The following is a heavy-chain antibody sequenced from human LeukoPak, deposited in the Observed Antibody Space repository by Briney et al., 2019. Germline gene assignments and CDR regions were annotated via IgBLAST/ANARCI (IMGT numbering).Heavy chain of an antibody. CDR1: GFTFDDYA. D-gene: IGHD3-16*01. V-gene: IGHV3-43D*03. J-gene: IGHJ4*01. CDR2: ISWDGGST. Sequence: GGSLRLSCAASGFTFDDYAMHWVRQAPGKGLEWVSLISWDGGSTYYADSVKGRFTISRDNAKNSLYLQMNSLRAEDTAVYYCARQGDDYWGHGTLVTVSS. CDR3: ARQGDDY.